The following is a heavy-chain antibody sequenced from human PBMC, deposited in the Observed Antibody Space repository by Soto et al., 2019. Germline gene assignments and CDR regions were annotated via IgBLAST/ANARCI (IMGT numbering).Heavy chain of an antibody. J-gene: IGHJ4*02. V-gene: IGHV1-69*06. CDR3: ARGATYYYDSSGHPAPYYFDY. Sequence: SVKVSCKASGGTFSSYAISWVRQAPGQGLEWMGGIIPIFGTANYAQKFQGRVTITADKSTSTAYMELSSLRSEDTAVYYCARGATYYYDSSGHPAPYYFDYWGQGTMVTVSS. D-gene: IGHD3-22*01. CDR2: IIPIFGTA. CDR1: GGTFSSYA.